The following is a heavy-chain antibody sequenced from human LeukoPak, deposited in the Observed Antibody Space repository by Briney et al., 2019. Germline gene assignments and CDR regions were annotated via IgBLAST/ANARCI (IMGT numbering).Heavy chain of an antibody. CDR3: ARATGTWGHDGFDI. CDR2: ITTYNGYT. J-gene: IGHJ3*02. D-gene: IGHD3-16*01. Sequence: ASVKVSCKASGYTFSNYGISWMRQAPGQGLEWMGWITTYNGYTNYAQKFQGRVTMTTDTSTTTAYMELRSLRSDDTAVYYCARATGTWGHDGFDIWGQGTMVTVSS. CDR1: GYTFSNYG. V-gene: IGHV1-18*01.